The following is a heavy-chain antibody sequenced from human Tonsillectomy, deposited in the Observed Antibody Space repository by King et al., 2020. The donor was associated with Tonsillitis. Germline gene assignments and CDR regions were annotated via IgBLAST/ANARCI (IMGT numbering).Heavy chain of an antibody. J-gene: IGHJ4*02. CDR3: ARGHSSGYFVFDY. CDR1: GGSISSGGYS. Sequence: QLQESGPGLVKPSQTLSLTCAVSGGSISSGGYSWSWIRQPPGKGLEWIGSIYYSGSTYYNPSLKSRVTISVDTSKNQFSLKLSSVTAADTAVYYCARGHSSGYFVFDYWGQGTLVTVSS. CDR2: IYYSGST. D-gene: IGHD3-22*01. V-gene: IGHV4-30-4*07.